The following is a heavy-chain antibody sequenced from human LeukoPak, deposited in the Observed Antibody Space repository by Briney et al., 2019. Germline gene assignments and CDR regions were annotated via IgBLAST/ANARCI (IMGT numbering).Heavy chain of an antibody. J-gene: IGHJ4*02. CDR3: ATWPGAWYGEDY. D-gene: IGHD3-10*01. CDR1: GFTFSSYA. V-gene: IGHV3-53*01. Sequence: GGSLRLSCAASGFTFSSYAMSWVRQAPGKGLEWGSVIYGGGSTFYADSVKGRSTISRDNSQNTMYLQMNGLRAEDTAVYYCATWPGAWYGEDYWGQGTLVTVSS. CDR2: IYGGGST.